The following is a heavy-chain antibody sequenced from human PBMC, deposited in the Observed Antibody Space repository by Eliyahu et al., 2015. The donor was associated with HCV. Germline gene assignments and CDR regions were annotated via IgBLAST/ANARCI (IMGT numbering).Heavy chain of an antibody. CDR3: AKDPYYYGSGSVSWFDP. Sequence: QVQLVESGGGVVQPGRSLRLSCAASGXTFSXXGMXWVRQAPGKGLGWVAVISYDGSNKYYADSVKGRFTISRDNSKNTLYLQMNSLRAEDTAVYYCAKDPYYYGSGSVSWFDPWGQGTLVTVSS. CDR2: ISYDGSNK. V-gene: IGHV3-30*18. J-gene: IGHJ5*02. D-gene: IGHD3-10*01. CDR1: GXTFSXXG.